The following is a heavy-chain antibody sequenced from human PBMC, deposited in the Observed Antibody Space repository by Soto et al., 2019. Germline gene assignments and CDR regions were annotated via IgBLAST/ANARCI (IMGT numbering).Heavy chain of an antibody. CDR2: IYYSGST. CDR3: ARGLTTVTT. Sequence: QVQLQESGPGLVKPSETLSLTCTVSGGSVSSGSYYWSWIRQSPGKGLEWIGYIYYSGSTNSNPSLKSRVTISVDTSKNQLSLKLSSVTAADTVVYYCARGLTTVTTWGQGTLVTVSS. V-gene: IGHV4-61*01. CDR1: GGSVSSGSYY. D-gene: IGHD4-17*01. J-gene: IGHJ5*02.